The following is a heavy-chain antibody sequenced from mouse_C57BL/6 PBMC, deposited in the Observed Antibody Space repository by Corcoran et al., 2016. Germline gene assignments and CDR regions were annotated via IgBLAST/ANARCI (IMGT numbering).Heavy chain of an antibody. Sequence: QVQLQQPGTELVKPGASVKLSCKASGYTFTSYWMHWVKQRPGQGLEWIGNINPSNGGTNYNEKFKSKATLTVDKSSSTAYMQLSSLTSEDSAVYYCARKGVDGYYFYAMDYWGQGTSVTVSS. CDR3: ARKGVDGYYFYAMDY. D-gene: IGHD2-3*01. J-gene: IGHJ4*01. CDR1: GYTFTSYW. CDR2: INPSNGGT. V-gene: IGHV1-53*01.